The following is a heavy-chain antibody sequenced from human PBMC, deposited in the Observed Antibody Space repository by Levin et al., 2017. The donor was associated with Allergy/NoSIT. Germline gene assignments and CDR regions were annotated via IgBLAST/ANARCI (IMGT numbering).Heavy chain of an antibody. Sequence: LSLTCAASGFTFSSYEMNWVRQAPGKGLEWVSYISSSGSIIYYADSVKGRFTISRDNAKNSLYLQMNSLRAEDTAVYYCARDYYYDSGTYYRYYYYGMDVWGQGTTVTVSS. D-gene: IGHD3-22*01. CDR3: ARDYYYDSGTYYRYYYYGMDV. J-gene: IGHJ6*02. CDR1: GFTFSSYE. CDR2: ISSSGSII. V-gene: IGHV3-48*03.